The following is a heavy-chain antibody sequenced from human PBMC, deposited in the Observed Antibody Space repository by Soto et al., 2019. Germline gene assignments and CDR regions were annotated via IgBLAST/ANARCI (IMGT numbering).Heavy chain of an antibody. V-gene: IGHV3-7*03. J-gene: IGHJ6*01. CDR3: ARDSQSYSDIVVRGLDYFYGMVV. CDR2: IKQDGSEK. Sequence: PGGSLRLSCAASGFTFSSYWMSWVRQAPGKGLEWVANIKQDGSEKYYVDSVRGRFTISRDNAKNSLYLQMNSLRAEDTAVYCWARDSQSYSDIVVRGLDYFYGMVVGPPETTDAVSS. D-gene: IGHD3-9*01. CDR1: GFTFSSYW.